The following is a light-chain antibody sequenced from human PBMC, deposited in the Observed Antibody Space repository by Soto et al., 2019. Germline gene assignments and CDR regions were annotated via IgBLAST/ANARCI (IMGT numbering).Light chain of an antibody. V-gene: IGKV3-15*01. Sequence: EKVMTQSPATLSMSPGERATLSCRASQSVSSFLAWYQQKPGQAPRLLIYGASTRATGIPARFSGSGSGTDFTLTISSLQSKDFAVYYCQQYSNWPSGTFGQGTKV. CDR1: QSVSSF. CDR2: GAS. J-gene: IGKJ1*01. CDR3: QQYSNWPSGT.